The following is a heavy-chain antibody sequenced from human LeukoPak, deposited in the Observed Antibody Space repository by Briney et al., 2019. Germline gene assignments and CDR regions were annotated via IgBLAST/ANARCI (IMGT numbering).Heavy chain of an antibody. CDR2: MNPNSGNT. Sequence: ASVKVSCKASGYTFTSYYMHWVRQAPGQGLEWMGWMNPNSGNTGYAQKFQGRVTMTRNTSISTAYMELSSLRSEDTAVYYCATDSMNWFDPWGHGTLVTVSS. D-gene: IGHD3-3*02. V-gene: IGHV1-8*02. CDR3: ATDSMNWFDP. J-gene: IGHJ5*02. CDR1: GYTFTSYY.